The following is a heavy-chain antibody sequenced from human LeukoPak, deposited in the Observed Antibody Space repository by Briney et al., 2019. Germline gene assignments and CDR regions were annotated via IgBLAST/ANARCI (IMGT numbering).Heavy chain of an antibody. CDR3: ARVGYCTSSNCYEEFDH. D-gene: IGHD2-2*01. Sequence: GESLKISCKGSGYSFSTYWIGWVRPMPGKGLEWMGIIYPGDSDTRYNPSFQGQVTISADKSINTAYLQWSSLKASDTAMYYCARVGYCTSSNCYEEFDHWGQGTLVTVSS. CDR1: GYSFSTYW. J-gene: IGHJ4*02. CDR2: IYPGDSDT. V-gene: IGHV5-51*01.